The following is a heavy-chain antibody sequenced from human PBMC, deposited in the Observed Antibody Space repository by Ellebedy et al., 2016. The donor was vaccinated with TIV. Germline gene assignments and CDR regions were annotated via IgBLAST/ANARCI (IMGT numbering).Heavy chain of an antibody. CDR1: GFPFSNFW. CDR2: ISSDGRKT. V-gene: IGHV3-74*01. J-gene: IGHJ3*02. Sequence: HTGGSLRLSCAASGFPFSNFWVHWARQAPGKGLVWVSRISSDGRKTDYADSVRGRFTTSRDNAKNTLYLQMNSLRLEDTAVYYCARDSGTSQHTTTDVFDIWGQGTMVTVSS. CDR3: ARDSGTSQHTTTDVFDI. D-gene: IGHD1-14*01.